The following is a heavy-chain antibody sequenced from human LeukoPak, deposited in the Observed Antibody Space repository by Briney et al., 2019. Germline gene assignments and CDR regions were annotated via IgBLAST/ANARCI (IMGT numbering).Heavy chain of an antibody. CDR1: GFTFSSYA. D-gene: IGHD3-3*01. V-gene: IGHV3-30-3*01. Sequence: GGSLRLSCAASGFTFSSYAMHWVRQAPGKGLEWVAVISYDGSNKYYADSVKGRFTISRDNSKNTLYLQMNSLRAEDTAVYYCARASTIFGVENWFDPWGQGALVTVSS. CDR3: ARASTIFGVENWFDP. CDR2: ISYDGSNK. J-gene: IGHJ5*02.